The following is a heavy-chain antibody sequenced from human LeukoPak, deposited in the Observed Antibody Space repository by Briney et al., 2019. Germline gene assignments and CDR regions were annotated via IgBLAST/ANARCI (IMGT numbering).Heavy chain of an antibody. V-gene: IGHV3-30*02. CDR1: GFTFSSYG. D-gene: IGHD5-18*01. Sequence: PGGSLRLSCAASGFTFSSYGMHWFRQAPAKGLEWVAFIRYEGINKYYADSVKGRFTISRDNSKNTLYLQMNSLRAEDTAVYYCAKVSSPKYSCGSHISTWGQGTLVIVSS. CDR2: IRYEGINK. J-gene: IGHJ5*02. CDR3: AKVSSPKYSCGSHIST.